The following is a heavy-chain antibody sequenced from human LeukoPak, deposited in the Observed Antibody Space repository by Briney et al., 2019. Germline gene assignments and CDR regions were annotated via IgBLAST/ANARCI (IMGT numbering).Heavy chain of an antibody. CDR1: GFTFSNYV. CDR2: ISSDGSDK. V-gene: IGHV3-30*04. J-gene: IGHJ4*02. Sequence: GGSLRLSCAASGFTFSNYVLHWVRQAPGKGLEWVAIISSDGSDKHYADSVKGRFTIPRDNSKNTLYLQMNSLRTEDTALYYCAKDATGTYSGMDYWGQGTLVSVSS. D-gene: IGHD1-1*01. CDR3: AKDATGTYSGMDY.